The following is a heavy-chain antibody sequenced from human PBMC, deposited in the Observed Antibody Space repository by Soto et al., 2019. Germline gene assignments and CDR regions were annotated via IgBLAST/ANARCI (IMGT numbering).Heavy chain of an antibody. V-gene: IGHV3-21*01. Sequence: GGSLRLSCVGSGFTFSTYSINWVRQAPGKGLEWVSSISSRSDIYYADSVKGRFTISRDNAKNSVSLQMNSLRAEDSAVYYCAREYTAWPLAYGLDVWGQGTTVTVSS. CDR3: AREYTAWPLAYGLDV. D-gene: IGHD2-2*02. CDR2: ISSRSDI. J-gene: IGHJ6*02. CDR1: GFTFSTYS.